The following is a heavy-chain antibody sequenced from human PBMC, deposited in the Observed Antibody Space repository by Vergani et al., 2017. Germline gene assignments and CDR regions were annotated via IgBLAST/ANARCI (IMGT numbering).Heavy chain of an antibody. CDR2: IIPIFGTA. J-gene: IGHJ6*03. D-gene: IGHD1-14*01. V-gene: IGHV1-69*13. CDR3: ASDLEPHGYYYYYMDV. CDR1: GGTFSSYA. Sequence: QVQLVQSGAEVKKPGASVKVSCKASGGTFSSYAISWVRQAPGQGLEWMGGIIPIFGTANYAQKFQGRVTITADESTSTAYMELSSLRSEDTAVYYCASDLEPHGYYYYYMDVWGKGTTVTVSS.